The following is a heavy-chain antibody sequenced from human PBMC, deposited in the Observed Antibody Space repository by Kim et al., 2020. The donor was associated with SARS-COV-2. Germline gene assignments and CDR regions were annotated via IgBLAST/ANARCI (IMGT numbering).Heavy chain of an antibody. J-gene: IGHJ6*02. CDR2: IRSKAYGGTP. Sequence: GGSLRLSCTASGFTFGAYAMSWFRQAPGKGLEWVCFIRSKAYGGTPAYAASVKGRFTISRDDSKRVAYLQMNSLKTEETAVYYCTRERGEDYYYYSYGMDVWGQGTTVTVSS. CDR1: GFTFGAYA. CDR3: TRERGEDYYYYSYGMDV. V-gene: IGHV3-49*03.